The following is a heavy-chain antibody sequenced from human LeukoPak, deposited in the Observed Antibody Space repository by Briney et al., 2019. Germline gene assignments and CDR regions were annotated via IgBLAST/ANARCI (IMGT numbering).Heavy chain of an antibody. Sequence: SETLSLTCTVSGGSISSSNYYWGWIRQPPGKGLEWIGNIYYSGSTYYKPSLKTRVTISVDTSKNQFSLKLTSVTAADTAVYYCAKHPNYYDSSGFSPDYWGQGTLVTVSS. J-gene: IGHJ4*02. CDR1: GGSISSSNYY. CDR2: IYYSGST. CDR3: AKHPNYYDSSGFSPDY. D-gene: IGHD3-22*01. V-gene: IGHV4-39*01.